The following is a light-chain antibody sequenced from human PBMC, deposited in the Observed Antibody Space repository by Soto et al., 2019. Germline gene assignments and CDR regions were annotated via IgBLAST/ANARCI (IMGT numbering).Light chain of an antibody. V-gene: IGKV3-15*01. CDR2: GAS. CDR3: QQYNYWPPLT. CDR1: QSVSSN. J-gene: IGKJ4*01. Sequence: EIVMTQSPGTLSVSPEERATLSCRASQSVSSNVAWYQQKPGQAPRLLIYGASTRATGIPARFSGSGSGTEFTLTISSLQSEDFAVYYCQQYNYWPPLTFGGGTKVEI.